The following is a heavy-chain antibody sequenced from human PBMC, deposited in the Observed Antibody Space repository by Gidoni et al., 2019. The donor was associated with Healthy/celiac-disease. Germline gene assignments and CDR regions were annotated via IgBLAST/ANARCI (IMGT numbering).Heavy chain of an antibody. Sequence: QVLLLQSGAEVKKPGSSVKVSCKASGGTFSSYAISRSRPAPGQGLEWMGGLSPIFGTANYAQKFQGRVTITEDESTSTAYMELSSLRSEDTAVYYCARRSGETVYSSSWYPKTHYYYYYGMDVWGQGTTVTVSS. CDR2: LSPIFGTA. CDR3: ARRSGETVYSSSWYPKTHYYYYYGMDV. CDR1: GGTFSSYA. D-gene: IGHD6-13*01. J-gene: IGHJ6*02. V-gene: IGHV1-69*01.